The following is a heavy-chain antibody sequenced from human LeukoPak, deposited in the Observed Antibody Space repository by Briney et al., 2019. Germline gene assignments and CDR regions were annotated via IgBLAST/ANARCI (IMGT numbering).Heavy chain of an antibody. CDR1: GYTFTSYG. J-gene: IGHJ4*02. D-gene: IGHD3-22*01. CDR2: ISAYNGNT. CDR3: ARDSASDYYDSRGYSQKNFDY. V-gene: IGHV1-18*01. Sequence: GSSVTVSFKSSGYTFTSYGISWVRQAPGQGREWMGWISAYNGNTNYAQKLQGRVTMTTDTSTSTAYMELRRLRSDDTGVYYCARDSASDYYDSRGYSQKNFDYWGQGTLVTVSS.